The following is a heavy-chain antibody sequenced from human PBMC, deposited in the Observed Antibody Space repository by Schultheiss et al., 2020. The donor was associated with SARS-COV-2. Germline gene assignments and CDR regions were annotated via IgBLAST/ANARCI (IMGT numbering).Heavy chain of an antibody. V-gene: IGHV3-30*18. D-gene: IGHD3-10*01. Sequence: GGSLRLSCAASGFIFSSYGMHWVRQAPGKGLEWVAVISYDGSNKYYADSVKGRFTISRDNSKNTLYLQMNSLRAEDTAVYYCAKSRFTMVRGATSYYYGMDVWGQGTTVTVSS. CDR2: ISYDGSNK. CDR3: AKSRFTMVRGATSYYYGMDV. CDR1: GFIFSSYG. J-gene: IGHJ6*02.